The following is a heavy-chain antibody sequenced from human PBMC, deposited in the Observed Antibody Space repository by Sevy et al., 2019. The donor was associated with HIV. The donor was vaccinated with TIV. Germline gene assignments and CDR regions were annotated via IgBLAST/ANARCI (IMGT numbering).Heavy chain of an antibody. J-gene: IGHJ4*02. Sequence: ASVKVSCKASGYYFTGYYVHWVRQAPGQGLEWMGWINPNGGGTNIGQKFHGRVTMSRDTSITTAYMELTRRRSNDTGVYFCARSVYGSGTYLNDYWGQGTLVTVSS. V-gene: IGHV1-2*02. CDR1: GYYFTGYY. CDR3: ARSVYGSGTYLNDY. CDR2: INPNGGGT. D-gene: IGHD3-10*01.